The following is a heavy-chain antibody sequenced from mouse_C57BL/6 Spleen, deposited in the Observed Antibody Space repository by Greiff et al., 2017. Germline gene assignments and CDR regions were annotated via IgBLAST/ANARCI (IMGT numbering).Heavy chain of an antibody. CDR2: ILPGSGST. CDR3: ARGNYRRTFAY. J-gene: IGHJ3*01. CDR1: GYTFTGYW. D-gene: IGHD2-12*01. V-gene: IGHV1-9*01. Sequence: QVQLQQSGAELMKPGASVKLSCKATGYTFTGYWIEWVKQRPGHGLEWIGEILPGSGSTTYNEKFKGKATFTADTSSNTAYMQLSSLTTEDSAIYYCARGNYRRTFAYWGQGTLVTVSA.